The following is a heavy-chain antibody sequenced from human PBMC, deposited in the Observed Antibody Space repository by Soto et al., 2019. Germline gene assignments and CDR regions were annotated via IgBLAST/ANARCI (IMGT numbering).Heavy chain of an antibody. CDR2: INAGNGNT. J-gene: IGHJ4*02. Sequence: ASVKVSCKASGYTFTSYAMHWVRQAPGQRLEWMGWINAGNGNTKYSQKFQGRVTITGDTSASTAYMELSSLRSEDTAVYYCARDPVSYYDGYFDYWGQGTLVTVSS. D-gene: IGHD1-26*01. V-gene: IGHV1-3*01. CDR3: ARDPVSYYDGYFDY. CDR1: GYTFTSYA.